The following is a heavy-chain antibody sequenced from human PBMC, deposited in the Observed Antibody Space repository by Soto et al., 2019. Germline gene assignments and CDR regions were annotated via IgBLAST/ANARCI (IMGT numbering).Heavy chain of an antibody. CDR3: ARIPVDTSMIYWLDP. CDR2: IYYSGNT. D-gene: IGHD5-18*01. CDR1: GGSVSSGYYY. J-gene: IGHJ5*02. Sequence: PSETLSLTCTVSGGSVSSGYYYWSWIRQPPGKGLEWIGYIYYSGNTNYNPSLKSRVIISVDTSKNLFSLKLTSVTAADTAVYYCARIPVDTSMIYWLDPWGQGTLVTV. V-gene: IGHV4-61*01.